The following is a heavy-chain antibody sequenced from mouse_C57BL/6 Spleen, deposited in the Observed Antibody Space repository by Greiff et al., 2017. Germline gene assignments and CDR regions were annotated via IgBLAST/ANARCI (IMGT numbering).Heavy chain of an antibody. CDR2: IYPGDGDT. V-gene: IGHV1-82*01. CDR1: GYAFSSSW. Sequence: VKLMESGPELVKPGASVKISCKASGYAFSSSWMNWVKQRPGKGLEWIGRIYPGDGDTNYNGKFKGKATLTADKSSSTAYMQLRSLTSEDSAVYFCARSWDGSLYAMDYWGQGTSITVSS. CDR3: ARSWDGSLYAMDY. D-gene: IGHD1-1*01. J-gene: IGHJ4*01.